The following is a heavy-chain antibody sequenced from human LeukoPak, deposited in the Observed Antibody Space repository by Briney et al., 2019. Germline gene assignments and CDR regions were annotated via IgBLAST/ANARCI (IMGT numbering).Heavy chain of an antibody. CDR1: GYTFSSYG. CDR3: ARWRDYDFWSGYLGYKIYYYYMDV. J-gene: IGHJ6*03. D-gene: IGHD3-3*01. CDR2: INPNNGKT. Sequence: EASVKVSCKASGYTFSSYGISWVRQAPGQGLQWMGWINPNNGKTNYEQKVQARVTMTTDTSTSTAYMELRSLTSDDTAVYYCARWRDYDFWSGYLGYKIYYYYMDVWGKGTTVTVSS. V-gene: IGHV1-18*01.